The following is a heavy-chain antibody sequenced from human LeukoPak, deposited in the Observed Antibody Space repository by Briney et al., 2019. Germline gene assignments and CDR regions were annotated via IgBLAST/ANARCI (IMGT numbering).Heavy chain of an antibody. Sequence: KPSGTLSLTCTVSGGSISSSSYHWGWIRQPPGKGLEWIGSIYYSGSTYYNPSLKSRVTISVDTSKNQFSLKLSSVTAADTAVYYCARQLGYCSSTSPDLCHYGMDVWGQGTTVTVSS. CDR2: IYYSGST. CDR1: GGSISSSSYH. J-gene: IGHJ6*02. D-gene: IGHD2-2*01. V-gene: IGHV4-39*01. CDR3: ARQLGYCSSTSPDLCHYGMDV.